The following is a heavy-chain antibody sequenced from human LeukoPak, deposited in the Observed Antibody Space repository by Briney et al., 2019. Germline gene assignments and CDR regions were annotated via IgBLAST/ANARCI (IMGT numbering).Heavy chain of an antibody. CDR3: ARDQGFDWLYYFDY. J-gene: IGHJ4*02. V-gene: IGHV1-18*01. Sequence: GASVKVSCKASGYTFTSYGISWVRQAPGQGLEWMGWISAYNGNTNYAQKLQGRVTMTTDTSTSTAYMELRSLRSDDTAVYYCARDQGFDWLYYFDYWGQGTLVTVSS. CDR1: GYTFTSYG. D-gene: IGHD3-9*01. CDR2: ISAYNGNT.